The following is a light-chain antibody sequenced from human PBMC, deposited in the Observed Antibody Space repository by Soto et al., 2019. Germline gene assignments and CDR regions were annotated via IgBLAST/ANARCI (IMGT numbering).Light chain of an antibody. Sequence: DIQMTQSPSTLSASVGDRVSITCRASQSISRQLAWYQQKPGKAPNLLIYQASNLETGVPSRFTGSGSGTEFTITISSLQPDDLPTYYCLHYQSYWTFGQGPNVEVK. CDR3: LHYQSYWT. CDR1: QSISRQ. V-gene: IGKV1-5*03. CDR2: QAS. J-gene: IGKJ1*01.